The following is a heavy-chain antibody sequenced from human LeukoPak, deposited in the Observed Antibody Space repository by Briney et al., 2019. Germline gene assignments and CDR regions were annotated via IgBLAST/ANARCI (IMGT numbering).Heavy chain of an antibody. CDR3: ARGDRCGDYYYYGMDV. CDR1: GFTFSSYD. Sequence: GGSLRLSCAASGFTFSSYDMHWVRQATGKGLEWVSAIGTAGDTYYPGSVKGRFTISRENAKNSLYLQMNSLRAGDTAVYYCARGDRCGDYYYYGMDVWGQGTTVTVSS. D-gene: IGHD4-17*01. J-gene: IGHJ6*02. CDR2: IGTAGDT. V-gene: IGHV3-13*01.